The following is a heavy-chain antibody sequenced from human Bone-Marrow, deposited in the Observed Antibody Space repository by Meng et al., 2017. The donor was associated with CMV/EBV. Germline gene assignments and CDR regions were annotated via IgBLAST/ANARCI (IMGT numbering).Heavy chain of an antibody. Sequence: ASVKVSCKASGYTLTTYGITWVRQAPGQGLEWMGWISAYNGNTNYAQKLQGRVTMTTDTSTSTAYMELRSLRSDDTAVYYCAREGYCSSTSCSFDYWGQGTLVTVSS. CDR3: AREGYCSSTSCSFDY. CDR1: GYTLTTYG. CDR2: ISAYNGNT. J-gene: IGHJ4*02. V-gene: IGHV1-18*01. D-gene: IGHD2-2*01.